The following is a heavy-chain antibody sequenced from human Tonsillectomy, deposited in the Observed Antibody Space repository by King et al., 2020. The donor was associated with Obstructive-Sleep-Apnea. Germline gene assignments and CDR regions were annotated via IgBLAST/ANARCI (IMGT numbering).Heavy chain of an antibody. CDR1: GGSISSGDYY. Sequence: VQLQESGPGLVRPSQTLSLTCTVSGGSISSGDYYWSWIRQPPGKGLEWIGYIYYSGSTFYNPSLKSRVTISVDTSKNQFSLKVNSVTAADTAVYYCARALPWPGPFDIWGQGTMVTVSS. J-gene: IGHJ3*02. V-gene: IGHV4-30-4*01. CDR2: IYYSGST. CDR3: ARALPWPGPFDI.